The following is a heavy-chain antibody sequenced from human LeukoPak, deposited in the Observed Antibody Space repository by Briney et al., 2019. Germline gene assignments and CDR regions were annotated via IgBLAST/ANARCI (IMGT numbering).Heavy chain of an antibody. V-gene: IGHV3-7*01. Sequence: GGSLRLSCAASGFTFRSYWMSWVRQAPGKGLEWVANIKQDGSEKYYVDSVKGRFTISRDNAKNSLYLQMNSLKVEDTAVYYCARDKVTYWGPGALVTVSS. J-gene: IGHJ4*02. CDR2: IKQDGSEK. CDR3: ARDKVTY. CDR1: GFTFRSYW.